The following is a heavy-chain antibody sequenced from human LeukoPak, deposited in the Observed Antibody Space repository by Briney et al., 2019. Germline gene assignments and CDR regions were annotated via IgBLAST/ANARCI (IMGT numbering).Heavy chain of an antibody. J-gene: IGHJ4*02. CDR1: GGSISHYY. V-gene: IGHV4-59*08. CDR3: ARHVLGGYDY. D-gene: IGHD6-25*01. Sequence: SESLSLTCTVSGGSISHYYWSWIRQPPGKGLEWIGYISYTGRAYHNPSLRSRVTMSVDTSKNQFSLKLNSVTAADTAVYYCARHVLGGYDYWGQGTLVTVCS. CDR2: ISYTGRA.